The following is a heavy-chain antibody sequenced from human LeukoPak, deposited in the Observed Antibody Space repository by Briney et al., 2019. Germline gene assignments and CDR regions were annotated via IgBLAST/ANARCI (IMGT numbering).Heavy chain of an antibody. J-gene: IGHJ4*02. CDR3: ARENWYLDY. CDR2: IKGDGSIT. D-gene: IGHD1-1*01. Sequence: GGSLRLSCAASGFTFSTDWMHWVRQAPGKGLVWVSRIKGDGSITNYADSVKGRSTISRDNAKNTLYLQMNSLRAEDTAVYYCARENWYLDYWGQGTLVTVSS. CDR1: GFTFSTDW. V-gene: IGHV3-74*01.